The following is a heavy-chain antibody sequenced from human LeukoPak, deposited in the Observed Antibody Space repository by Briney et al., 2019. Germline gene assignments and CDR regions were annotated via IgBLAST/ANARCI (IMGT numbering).Heavy chain of an antibody. CDR2: IYHSGST. CDR3: TREKLGIEDWYFDL. Sequence: SETLSLTCTVSGYSISSGYYWGWIRQPPGKGLEWIGSIYHSGSTYYNPSLKSRVTISVDTSKNQFSLKLSSVTAADTAVYYCTREKLGIEDWYFDLWGRGTLVTVSS. D-gene: IGHD2-21*01. J-gene: IGHJ2*01. CDR1: GYSISSGYY. V-gene: IGHV4-38-2*02.